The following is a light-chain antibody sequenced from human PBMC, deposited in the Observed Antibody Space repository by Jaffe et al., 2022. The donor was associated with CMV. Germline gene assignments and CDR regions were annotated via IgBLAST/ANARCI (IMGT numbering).Light chain of an antibody. CDR3: QSYDDNNHWV. CDR1: SGSIGGNF. V-gene: IGLV6-57*04. Sequence: NFILTQPRSVSQSPGKTVTISCARSSGSIGGNFVQWYQQRPGSAPTTVICQDDQRPSGVPDRFSGSIDRSSNSASLTISGLQTEDEADYYCQSYDDNNHWVFGGGTKLTVL. J-gene: IGLJ3*02. CDR2: QDD.